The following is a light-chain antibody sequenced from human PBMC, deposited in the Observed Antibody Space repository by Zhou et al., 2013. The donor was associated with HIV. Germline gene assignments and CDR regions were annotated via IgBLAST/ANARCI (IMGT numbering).Light chain of an antibody. V-gene: IGKV2-28*01. CDR2: VAS. CDR3: MQTLQTPYS. J-gene: IGKJ2*03. Sequence: DIVMTQSPFSLPVTPGEPASISCRSSQSLLHSNGYNYVDWYLQKPGQSPQLLVYVASSRASGVPDRFSGSGSGTDFTLKISRVEAGDVGVYYCMQTLQTPYSLGQGTKLEIK. CDR1: QSLLHSNGYNY.